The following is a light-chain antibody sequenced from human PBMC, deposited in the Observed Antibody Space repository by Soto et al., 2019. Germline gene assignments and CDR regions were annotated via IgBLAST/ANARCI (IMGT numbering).Light chain of an antibody. CDR1: QSVSNNY. V-gene: IGKV3-20*01. J-gene: IGKJ1*01. Sequence: EIVLTQSPGTLSLSPGEKATLSCRASQSVSNNYLAWYQQKPGQAPRLLIYGASSRATGIPDRFSGSGSGTDFTLTISRLEPQDFALSYCQHYLTSPPWTFGQATKVQI. CDR2: GAS. CDR3: QHYLTSPPWT.